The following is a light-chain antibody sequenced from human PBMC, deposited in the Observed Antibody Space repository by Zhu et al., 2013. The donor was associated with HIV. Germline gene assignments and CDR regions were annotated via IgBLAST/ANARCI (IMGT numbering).Light chain of an antibody. CDR1: QSISSW. CDR3: QQYNSYPMCS. Sequence: DIQMTQSPSTLSASVGDRVTITCRASQSISSWLARYQQKPGKAPQLLIYEASNLESGVPSRFSGSESGTEFTLTISSLQPDDFATYYCQQYNSYPMCSFGQGTKLE. CDR2: EAS. J-gene: IGKJ2*04. V-gene: IGKV1-5*03.